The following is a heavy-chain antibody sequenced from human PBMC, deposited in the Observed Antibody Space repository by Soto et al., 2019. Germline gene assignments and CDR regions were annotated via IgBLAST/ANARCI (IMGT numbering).Heavy chain of an antibody. D-gene: IGHD6-6*01. CDR2: VIPTFGRT. V-gene: IGHV1-69*06. CDR1: GGTFSSYV. J-gene: IGHJ6*02. CDR3: AHHRTQVAHLVLPPYFSYGLDV. Sequence: QVQLVQSGAEVTKPGSSVKVSCKASGGTFSSYVISWVRQAPGQGREWMGGVIPTFGRTKNAQDFQGRVTVTADKSTIRAYMELRSLRSADTGVYYRAHHRTQVAHLVLPPYFSYGLDVWGQGTTVTVSS.